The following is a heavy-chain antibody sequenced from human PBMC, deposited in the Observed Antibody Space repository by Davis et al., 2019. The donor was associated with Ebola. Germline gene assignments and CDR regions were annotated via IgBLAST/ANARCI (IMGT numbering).Heavy chain of an antibody. CDR2: VGLSADT. V-gene: IGHV3-23*01. D-gene: IGHD6-19*01. J-gene: IGHJ6*04. CDR1: GFVFSSYV. Sequence: GESLKISCAASGFVFSSYVMSWVRRAPGKGLEWVSTVGLSADTYYADSVKGRFTISRDNSKNTLYLQMSSLRVEDTAVYYCAKGGSGWPSDYSYGMGVWGKGTTVTVSS. CDR3: AKGGSGWPSDYSYGMGV.